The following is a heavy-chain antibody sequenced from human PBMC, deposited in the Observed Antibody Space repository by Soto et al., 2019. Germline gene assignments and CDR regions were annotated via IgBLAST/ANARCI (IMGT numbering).Heavy chain of an antibody. V-gene: IGHV4-4*07. D-gene: IGHD3-10*01. CDR2: IYNGGNT. Sequence: SETLSLTCTVSGGSISSYYWSWIRQSAGKGLEWIGRIYNGGNTQYNPSLKSRVTMSADTSKNQFSLRLNSVTAADTAVYYCARDCSDSYGLDVWGQGTTVTVSS. J-gene: IGHJ6*02. CDR1: GGSISSYY. CDR3: ARDCSDSYGLDV.